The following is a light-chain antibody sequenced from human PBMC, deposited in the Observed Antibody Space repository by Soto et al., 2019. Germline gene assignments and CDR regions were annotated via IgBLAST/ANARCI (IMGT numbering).Light chain of an antibody. CDR1: TGDVGAYNF. V-gene: IGLV2-11*01. CDR2: DAS. Sequence: QSVLTQPRSVSGSPGQSVTISCTGTTGDVGAYNFVSWYQHHPGKAPKLMIYDASERPSGVPDRFSASKSGNTASLTISGLQDEDEADYFCCSYAGSFTWVFGGGTQLTVL. J-gene: IGLJ3*02. CDR3: CSYAGSFTWV.